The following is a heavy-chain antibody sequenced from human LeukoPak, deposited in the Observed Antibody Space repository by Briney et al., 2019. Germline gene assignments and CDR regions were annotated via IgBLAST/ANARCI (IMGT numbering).Heavy chain of an antibody. V-gene: IGHV3-30*03. CDR3: HGYYNSEYYYYMDV. CDR2: ISDDGRTT. D-gene: IGHD3-22*01. Sequence: QAGGSLRLSCAASGFTFNSYGIHWVRQAPGKGLEWVAVISDDGRTTYYADSVKGRFTISRDNSKNTLYLQMNSLRAEDTAVYYGHGYYNSEYYYYMDVWGKGTTVTISS. CDR1: GFTFNSYG. J-gene: IGHJ6*03.